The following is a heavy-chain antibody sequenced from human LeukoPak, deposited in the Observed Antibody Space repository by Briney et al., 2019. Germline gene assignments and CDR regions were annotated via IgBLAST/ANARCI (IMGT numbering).Heavy chain of an antibody. D-gene: IGHD6-13*01. CDR1: GFTFGSYS. J-gene: IGHJ5*02. CDR2: ISGSSSYI. CDR3: ARGAQTVAAADNWFDP. Sequence: GGSLRLSCAASGFTFGSYSMNWVRQTPGKGLEWVSSISGSSSYIYYADSVKGRFTISRDNARKSLYLQMNSLRAEDTAVYYCARGAQTVAAADNWFDPWGQGTLVTVSS. V-gene: IGHV3-21*01.